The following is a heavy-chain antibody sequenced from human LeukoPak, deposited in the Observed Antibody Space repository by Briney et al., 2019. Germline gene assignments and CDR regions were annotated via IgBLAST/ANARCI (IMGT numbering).Heavy chain of an antibody. J-gene: IGHJ4*02. CDR1: GGSISSYY. V-gene: IGHV4-59*08. CDR2: IYYSGGT. D-gene: IGHD6-13*01. CDR3: ARGILPAPGPYSSSWYGEDPFDY. Sequence: PSETLSLTCTVSGGSISSYYWSWIRQPPGKGLEWIGYIYYSGGTNYNPSLKSRVTISVDTSKNQFSLKLSSVTAADTAVYYCARGILPAPGPYSSSWYGEDPFDYWGQGTLVTVSS.